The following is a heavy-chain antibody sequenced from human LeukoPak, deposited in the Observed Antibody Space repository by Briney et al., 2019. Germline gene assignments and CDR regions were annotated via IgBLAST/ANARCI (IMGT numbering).Heavy chain of an antibody. D-gene: IGHD6-6*01. CDR2: ITSSSNTI. V-gene: IGHV3-11*01. Sequence: PGGSLRLSCAASGFIFGNYYMGWIRQAPGKGLEWISYITSSSNTIYYADSVKGRFTISRDNGKNSLYLQMNSLRAEDTAFYYCARRKFIAARPIRPSYWFDHWGQGTLVTVSS. CDR3: ARRKFIAARPIRPSYWFDH. CDR1: GFIFGNYY. J-gene: IGHJ5*02.